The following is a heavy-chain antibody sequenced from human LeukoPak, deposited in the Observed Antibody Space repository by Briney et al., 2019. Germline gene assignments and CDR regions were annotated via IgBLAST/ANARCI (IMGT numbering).Heavy chain of an antibody. D-gene: IGHD1-26*01. CDR1: GYTFTDYY. CDR3: AREWDHYYYYMDV. J-gene: IGHJ6*03. Sequence: ASVKVSCKASGYTFTDYYMHWVRQAPGQGLEWMGWINPNSGGTNYAQKFQGRVTMTRDTSISTAYMELSRLRSDDTAVYYSAREWDHYYYYMDVWGKGTTVTVSS. CDR2: INPNSGGT. V-gene: IGHV1-2*02.